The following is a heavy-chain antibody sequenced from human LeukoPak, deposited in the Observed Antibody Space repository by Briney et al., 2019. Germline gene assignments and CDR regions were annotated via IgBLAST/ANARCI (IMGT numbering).Heavy chain of an antibody. D-gene: IGHD4-17*01. CDR1: GFPFSSYE. V-gene: IGHV3-48*03. J-gene: IGHJ4*02. CDR2: IDSGGITI. CDR3: ARDSVGDLLDY. Sequence: GGSLRLSCEGSGFPFSSYEMNWLRQAPGKGLEWVSHIDSGGITIYYAGSVKGRFTISRDNAKNSIYLQMDSLRVEDTAIYYCARDSVGDLLDYWRQGTPVTVSS.